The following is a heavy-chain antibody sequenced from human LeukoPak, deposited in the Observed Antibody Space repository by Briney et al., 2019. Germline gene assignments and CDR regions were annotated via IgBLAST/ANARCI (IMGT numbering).Heavy chain of an antibody. D-gene: IGHD5-12*01. J-gene: IGHJ6*03. CDR1: GYTLTELS. V-gene: IGHV1-24*01. CDR2: FDPEDGET. Sequence: ASVKVSCKVSGYTLTELSMHWVRQAPGKGLEWMGGFDPEDGETIYAQKFQGRVTMTEDTSTDTAYMELSSLRSEDTAVYYWATDGSGYDSNYYYMDVWGKGTTVTVSS. CDR3: ATDGSGYDSNYYYMDV.